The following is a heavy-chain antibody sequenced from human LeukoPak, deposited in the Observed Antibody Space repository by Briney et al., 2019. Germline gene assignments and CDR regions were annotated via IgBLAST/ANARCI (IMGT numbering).Heavy chain of an antibody. D-gene: IGHD6-13*01. V-gene: IGHV3-11*04. CDR3: ARDNGAAGYYYYYMDV. J-gene: IGHJ6*03. CDR2: ISSSGTTI. Sequence: GGSLRLSCAASGFTFSDYYMSWIRQAPGMGLEWVSYISSSGTTIYYADSVKGRFTISRDNAKNSLYLQMNSLRAEDTAVYYCARDNGAAGYYYYYMDVWGKGTTVTVSS. CDR1: GFTFSDYY.